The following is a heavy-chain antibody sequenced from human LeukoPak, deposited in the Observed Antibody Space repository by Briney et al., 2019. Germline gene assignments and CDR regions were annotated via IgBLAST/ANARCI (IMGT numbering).Heavy chain of an antibody. Sequence: GGSLRPSCAASGFTFSDYWMHWVRQAPGKGLVWVLRINSDGSSTRYADSVKGRSTISRDNSKNTLYLQMNSLRAEDTAVYFCARDRASGYYYSFDYWGQGTLVTVSS. CDR3: ARDRASGYYYSFDY. CDR2: INSDGSST. D-gene: IGHD3-22*01. V-gene: IGHV3-74*01. J-gene: IGHJ4*02. CDR1: GFTFSDYW.